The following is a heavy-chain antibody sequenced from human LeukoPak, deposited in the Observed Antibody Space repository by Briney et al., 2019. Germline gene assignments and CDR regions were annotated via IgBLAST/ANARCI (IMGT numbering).Heavy chain of an antibody. CDR3: ARDRRPNYYDSSGSSAFDI. CDR2: IYYSGST. D-gene: IGHD3-22*01. J-gene: IGHJ3*02. Sequence: SETLSLTCTVSGGSISSSSYYWGWIRQPPGKGLEWIGSIYYSGSTYYNPSLKSRVTISVDTSKNQFSLKLSSVTAADTAVHYCARDRRPNYYDSSGSSAFDIWGQGTMVTVSS. V-gene: IGHV4-39*07. CDR1: GGSISSSSYY.